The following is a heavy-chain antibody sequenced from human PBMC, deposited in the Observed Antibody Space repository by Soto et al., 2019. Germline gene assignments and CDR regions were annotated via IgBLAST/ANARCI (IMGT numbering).Heavy chain of an antibody. J-gene: IGHJ5*02. Sequence: ASVKVSCKASGYTFTSYDINWVRQATGQGLEWMGWMNPNSGNTGYAQKFQGRVTMTRNTSISTAYMELSSLRSEDTAVYYCARDYRVAARLKWFDPWGQGTLVTVSS. D-gene: IGHD6-6*01. CDR1: GYTFTSYD. CDR2: MNPNSGNT. CDR3: ARDYRVAARLKWFDP. V-gene: IGHV1-8*01.